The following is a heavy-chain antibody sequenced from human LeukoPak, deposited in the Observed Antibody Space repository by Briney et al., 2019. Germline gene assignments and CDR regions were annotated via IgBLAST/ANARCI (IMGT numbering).Heavy chain of an antibody. Sequence: PSETLSLTCTVSGGSISRYYWSWIRQPPGKGLEWIGYIYYSGSTNYNPSLKSRVTISVDTSKNQFSLKLSSVTAADTAVYYCASISRDGYNYLDYWGQGTLVTVSS. V-gene: IGHV4-59*08. CDR1: GGSISRYY. CDR2: IYYSGST. D-gene: IGHD5-24*01. CDR3: ASISRDGYNYLDY. J-gene: IGHJ4*02.